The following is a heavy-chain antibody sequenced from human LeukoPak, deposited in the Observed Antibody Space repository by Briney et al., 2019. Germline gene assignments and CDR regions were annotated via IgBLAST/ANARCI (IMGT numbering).Heavy chain of an antibody. V-gene: IGHV3-9*01. D-gene: IGHD3-9*01. Sequence: GRSLRLSCAASGFTFDDYAMHWVRQAPGKGLEWVSGINWDSGTIDYADSVKGRFTISRDNAKNSLSLQMNSLRPEDTALYYCARDIGTRILTGYWGGGMDVWGQGTTVTVSS. CDR3: ARDIGTRILTGYWGGGMDV. CDR1: GFTFDDYA. J-gene: IGHJ6*02. CDR2: INWDSGTI.